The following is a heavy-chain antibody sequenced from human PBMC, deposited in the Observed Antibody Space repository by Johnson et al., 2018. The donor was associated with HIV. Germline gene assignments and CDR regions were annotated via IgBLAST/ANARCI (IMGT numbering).Heavy chain of an antibody. Sequence: VQLVESGGGVVQPGGSLRLSCAASGFTFSSYGMHWVRQAPGKGLEWVAFIRYAGSNKYYADSVKGRFTISRDNSKNTLYLQMNSRRPEDRAMYYCARAGWASGAFDIWGQGTMVTVSS. CDR2: IRYAGSNK. CDR1: GFTFSSYG. D-gene: IGHD1-14*01. J-gene: IGHJ3*02. V-gene: IGHV3-30*02. CDR3: ARAGWASGAFDI.